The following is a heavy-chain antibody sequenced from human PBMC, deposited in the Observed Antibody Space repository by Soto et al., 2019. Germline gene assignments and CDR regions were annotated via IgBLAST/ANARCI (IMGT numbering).Heavy chain of an antibody. Sequence: GGSLRLSCAASGFTFCSYGMHWVRQAPGKGLEWVAVISYDGSNKYYADSVKGRFTISRDNSKNTLYLQMNSLRAEDTAVYYCAKDLVGGVRYYYGMDVWGQGTTVTVSS. J-gene: IGHJ6*02. CDR1: GFTFCSYG. CDR2: ISYDGSNK. D-gene: IGHD1-26*01. CDR3: AKDLVGGVRYYYGMDV. V-gene: IGHV3-30*18.